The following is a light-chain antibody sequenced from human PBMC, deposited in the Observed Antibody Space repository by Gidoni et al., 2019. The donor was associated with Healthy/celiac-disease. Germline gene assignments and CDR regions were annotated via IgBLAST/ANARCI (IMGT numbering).Light chain of an antibody. Sequence: AIRMTQSPSSFSASTGDRVTITCRASQGISSYLYWYQQKPGKAPKLLIYAASTLQSGVPSRFSGSGSGTDFTLTISCLQSEDFATYYCQQYYSYPWTFGQGTKVEIK. CDR2: AAS. CDR3: QQYYSYPWT. V-gene: IGKV1-8*01. J-gene: IGKJ1*01. CDR1: QGISSY.